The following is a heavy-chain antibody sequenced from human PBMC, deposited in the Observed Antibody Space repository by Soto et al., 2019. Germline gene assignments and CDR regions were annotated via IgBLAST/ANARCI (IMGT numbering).Heavy chain of an antibody. Sequence: EVQLVESGGGLVQPGGSLRLSCAASEFTCSGRSVHWVRQAPGKWLVWVSGIDQVGTDSTNADSVKGRFPRSRQNAKNTAYLQMNVRRVDDSAVSYGARRGFGADVWGKGTRVNVS. CDR1: EFTCSGRS. J-gene: IGHJ6*01. D-gene: IGHD3-10*01. CDR3: ARRGFGADV. CDR2: IDQVGTDS. V-gene: IGHV3-74*01.